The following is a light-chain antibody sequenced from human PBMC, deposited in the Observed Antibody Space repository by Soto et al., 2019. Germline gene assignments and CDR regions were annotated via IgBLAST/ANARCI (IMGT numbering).Light chain of an antibody. Sequence: QSALTQPASVSGSPGQSITFSCTGTSSDVGSYDYVSWHQQHPGKAPKLIIYDVNNRPSGVPSRFSGSKSGNTASLIISGLHTEDEADYYCCAYSTSGTHVFGTGTKLTVL. CDR1: SSDVGSYDY. V-gene: IGLV2-14*03. CDR3: CAYSTSGTHV. CDR2: DVN. J-gene: IGLJ1*01.